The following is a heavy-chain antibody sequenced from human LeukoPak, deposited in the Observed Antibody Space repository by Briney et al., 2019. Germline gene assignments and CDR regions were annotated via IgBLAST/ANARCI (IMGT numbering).Heavy chain of an antibody. CDR3: ARHRSTTVTTGLDY. CDR1: GGSISSGGYS. Sequence: PSETLSLTCAVSGGSISSGGYSWSWIRQPPGKGLEWIGYIYHSGSTYYNPSLKSRVTISVDRSKNQFSLKLSSVTAADTAVYYCARHRSTTVTTGLDYWGQGTLVTVSS. V-gene: IGHV4-30-2*01. J-gene: IGHJ4*02. D-gene: IGHD4-17*01. CDR2: IYHSGST.